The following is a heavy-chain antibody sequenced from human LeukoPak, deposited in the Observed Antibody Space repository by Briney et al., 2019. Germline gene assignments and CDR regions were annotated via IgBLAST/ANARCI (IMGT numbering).Heavy chain of an antibody. Sequence: GGSLRLSCAASGFIFSQYSINWVRQAPGKGLEWVSHIRSTGDTFYADSVKGRFTISRDNARNSLYLQMNSLRAEDTAMYYCASRAAAGFVFSDYWGQGTLVTVSS. CDR2: IRSTGDT. CDR1: GFIFSQYS. J-gene: IGHJ4*02. CDR3: ASRAAAGFVFSDY. V-gene: IGHV3-48*01. D-gene: IGHD6-13*01.